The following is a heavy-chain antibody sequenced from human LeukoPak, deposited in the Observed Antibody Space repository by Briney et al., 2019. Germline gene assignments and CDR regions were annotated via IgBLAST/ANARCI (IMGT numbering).Heavy chain of an antibody. J-gene: IGHJ6*03. V-gene: IGHV4-4*07. Sequence: PSETLSLTCTVSGGSISTFYWTWIRQPAGKGLEWIGRIFTSGTTNYNPSLKSRVTMSVDTSKNQFSLKVNSVTAADTAVYYCARVRGSSWNEDYYYHYMDVWGKGTTVTISS. CDR3: ARVRGSSWNEDYYYHYMDV. D-gene: IGHD6-13*01. CDR1: GGSISTFY. CDR2: IFTSGTT.